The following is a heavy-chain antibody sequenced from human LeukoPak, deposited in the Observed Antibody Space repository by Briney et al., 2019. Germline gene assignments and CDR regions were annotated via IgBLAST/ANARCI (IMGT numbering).Heavy chain of an antibody. CDR1: GFTFSDYW. CDR3: ARVPYYDSSGYSLHDAFDI. CDR2: IYHSGST. Sequence: GSLRLSCAASGFTFSDYWMHWVRQAPGKGLEWIGEIYHSGSTNYNPSLKSRVTISVDTSKNQFSLKLSSVTAADTAVYYCARVPYYDSSGYSLHDAFDIWGQGTMVTVSS. D-gene: IGHD3-22*01. J-gene: IGHJ3*02. V-gene: IGHV4-4*02.